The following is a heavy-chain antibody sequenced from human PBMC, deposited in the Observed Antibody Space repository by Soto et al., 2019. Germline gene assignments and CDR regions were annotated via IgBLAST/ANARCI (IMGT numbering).Heavy chain of an antibody. V-gene: IGHV3-30*18. CDR3: AKDGWDYDFWSGYLPSGMDV. CDR2: ISYDGSNK. D-gene: IGHD3-3*01. J-gene: IGHJ6*02. Sequence: GGSLRLSCAASGFTFSSYGMHWVRQAPGKGLEWVAVISYDGSNKYYADSVKGRFTISRDNSKNMLYLQMNSLRAEDTAVYYCAKDGWDYDFWSGYLPSGMDVWGQGTTVTVSS. CDR1: GFTFSSYG.